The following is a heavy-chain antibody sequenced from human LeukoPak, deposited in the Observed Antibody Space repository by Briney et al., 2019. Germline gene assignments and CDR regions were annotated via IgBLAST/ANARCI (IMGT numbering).Heavy chain of an antibody. J-gene: IGHJ4*02. CDR3: AKGHTYGLGESYLDF. D-gene: IGHD5-18*01. V-gene: IGHV3-9*01. Sequence: PGRSLRLSCEASGYTFDDYAMHWVWQAPGKGLEWVSAISWNSGSIGYADSVKGRFTISRDNGKNSLYLQMNSLRTEDTALYYCAKGHTYGLGESYLDFWGQGTLVSVSS. CDR2: ISWNSGSI. CDR1: GYTFDDYA.